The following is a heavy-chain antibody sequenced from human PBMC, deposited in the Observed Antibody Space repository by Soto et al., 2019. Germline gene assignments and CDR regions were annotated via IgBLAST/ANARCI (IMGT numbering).Heavy chain of an antibody. D-gene: IGHD3-3*01. CDR2: ISGSGGST. CDR1: GFTFSSYA. V-gene: IGHV3-23*01. CDR3: AKDRNYDFWSGYHNWFDP. J-gene: IGHJ5*02. Sequence: VGSLRLSCAASGFTFSSYAMSWVRQAPGKGLEWVSAISGSGGSTYYADSVKGRFTISRDNSKNTLYLQMNSLRAEDTAVYYCAKDRNYDFWSGYHNWFDPWGQGTLVTVSS.